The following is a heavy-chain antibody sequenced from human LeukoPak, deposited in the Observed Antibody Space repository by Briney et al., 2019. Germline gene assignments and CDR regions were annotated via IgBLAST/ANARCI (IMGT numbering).Heavy chain of an antibody. J-gene: IGHJ3*02. CDR1: GFTFSSYW. CDR2: IKQDGSEK. V-gene: IGHV3-7*01. Sequence: GGSLRLSCAASGFTFSSYWMSWVHQAPGKGLEWVANIKQDGSEKYYVDSVKGRFTISRDNAKNSLYLQMNSLRAEGTAVYYCATYYDILTGYRNDAFDIWGQGTMVTVSS. D-gene: IGHD3-9*01. CDR3: ATYYDILTGYRNDAFDI.